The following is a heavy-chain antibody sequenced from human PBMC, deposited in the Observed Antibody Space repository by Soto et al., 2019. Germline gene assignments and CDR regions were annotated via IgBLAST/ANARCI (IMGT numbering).Heavy chain of an antibody. CDR2: ISGSGGST. Sequence: EVQLLECGGGLVQPGGSLRLSCAASGFTFSSYAMSWVRQAPGKGLEWVSAISGSGGSTYYADSVKGRFTISRDNAKNTLSLQMTSLRAEDTAVYYCAKDRLLGGVVTPFDYWGQGTLVTVSS. CDR1: GFTFSSYA. V-gene: IGHV3-23*01. D-gene: IGHD2-21*02. CDR3: AKDRLLGGVVTPFDY. J-gene: IGHJ4*02.